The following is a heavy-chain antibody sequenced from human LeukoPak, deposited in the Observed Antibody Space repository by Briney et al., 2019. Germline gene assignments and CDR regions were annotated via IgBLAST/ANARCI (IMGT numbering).Heavy chain of an antibody. J-gene: IGHJ5*02. Sequence: GGSLRLACAASGFTFSSYDMQWVRQAPGKGLEWVAFIRYDGSIKYYADSVKGRFTISRDNSKNTLYLQMNSLRVEDTAVYYCAKDEGGRGSRWFDPWGQGTLVTVSS. CDR1: GFTFSSYD. D-gene: IGHD3-10*01. CDR3: AKDEGGRGSRWFDP. V-gene: IGHV3-30*02. CDR2: IRYDGSIK.